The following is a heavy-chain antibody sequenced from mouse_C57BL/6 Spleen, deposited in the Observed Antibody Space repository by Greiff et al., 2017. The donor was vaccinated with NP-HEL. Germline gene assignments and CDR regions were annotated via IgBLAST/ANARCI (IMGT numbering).Heavy chain of an antibody. CDR1: GYAFSSYW. D-gene: IGHD1-1*01. J-gene: IGHJ3*01. CDR3: ARFYYYGSSYGAWFAY. CDR2: IYPGDGDT. V-gene: IGHV1-80*01. Sequence: QVQLQQSGAELVKPGASVKISCKASGYAFSSYWMNWVKQRPGKGLEWIGQIYPGDGDTNYNGKFKGKATLTADKSSSTAYMQLSSLTSDDSAVYFCARFYYYGSSYGAWFAYWGQGTLVTVSA.